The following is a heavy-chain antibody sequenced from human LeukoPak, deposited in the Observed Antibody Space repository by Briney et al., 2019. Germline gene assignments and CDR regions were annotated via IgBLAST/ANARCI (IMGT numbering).Heavy chain of an antibody. CDR1: GFTFSNFW. CDR3: GREIPGGTTSLDC. D-gene: IGHD1-26*01. Sequence: GGSLRLSCAASGFTFSNFWMSWIRQAPGKGLEWVANIKEDGSDKNYVDSVQGRFTISRDNAKNALYLQLNGLRAEDTAVYFCGREIPGGTTSLDCWGQGTLVIVSS. V-gene: IGHV3-7*04. J-gene: IGHJ4*02. CDR2: IKEDGSDK.